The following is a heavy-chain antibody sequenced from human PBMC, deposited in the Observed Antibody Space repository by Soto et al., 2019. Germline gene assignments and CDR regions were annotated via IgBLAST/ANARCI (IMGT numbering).Heavy chain of an antibody. V-gene: IGHV6-1*01. D-gene: IGHD4-17*01. Sequence: SQTLSLTCSISWYSFSINIAACTWIRQAPSRGLEWLGRTYYRSKWYNDYAVSVKSRITINPDTSKNQFSLQLNSVTPEDTAVYYCARSPTVTTLYYYYYMDGWGKGTTVTVSS. CDR2: TYYRSKWYN. J-gene: IGHJ6*03. CDR3: ARSPTVTTLYYYYYMDG. CDR1: WYSFSINIAA.